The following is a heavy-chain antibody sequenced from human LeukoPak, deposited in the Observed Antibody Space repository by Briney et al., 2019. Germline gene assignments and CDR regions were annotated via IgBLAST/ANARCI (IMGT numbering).Heavy chain of an antibody. V-gene: IGHV5-51*01. Sequence: GESLKISCKGSGYSFTSYWIGWVRQMPGKGLEWMGIILPADSDTRYSPSFQGQVTISADKSISTAYVQWSTLKASDTAIYYCASGRFCNGGSCYGSWGQGTLVTVSS. CDR3: ASGRFCNGGSCYGS. CDR2: ILPADSDT. CDR1: GYSFTSYW. D-gene: IGHD2-15*01. J-gene: IGHJ5*02.